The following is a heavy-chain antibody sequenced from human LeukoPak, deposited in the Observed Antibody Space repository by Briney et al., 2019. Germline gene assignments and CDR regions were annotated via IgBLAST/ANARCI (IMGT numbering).Heavy chain of an antibody. Sequence: GASVKVSCKASGYTFTSYSFSWVRQAPGQGLEWMGWINPNSGGTNYAQKFQGRVTMTRDTSISTAYMELSRLRSDDTAVYYCARARSQQQLSQNYWGQGTLVTVSS. CDR1: GYTFTSYS. V-gene: IGHV1-2*02. D-gene: IGHD6-13*01. CDR3: ARARSQQQLSQNY. J-gene: IGHJ4*02. CDR2: INPNSGGT.